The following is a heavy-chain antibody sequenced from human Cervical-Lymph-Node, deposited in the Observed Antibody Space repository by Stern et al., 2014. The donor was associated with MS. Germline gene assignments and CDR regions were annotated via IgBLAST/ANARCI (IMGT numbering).Heavy chain of an antibody. D-gene: IGHD1-26*01. Sequence: EVQLVESGGGLVRPGGALRLSCAASGFSFSTYWIHWVRRAPGKGLVWVSRINSEGTGTSYADFVKGRFTISRDNAKNTLYLQMDSLRGDDTAVYFCARGGLVGASPFDLWGQGTLVTVSP. CDR2: INSEGTGT. CDR1: GFSFSTYW. CDR3: ARGGLVGASPFDL. J-gene: IGHJ4*02. V-gene: IGHV3-74*02.